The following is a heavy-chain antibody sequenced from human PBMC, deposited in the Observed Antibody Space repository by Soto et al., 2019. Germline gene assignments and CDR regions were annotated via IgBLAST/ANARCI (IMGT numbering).Heavy chain of an antibody. Sequence: VASVKVSCKASGYTFSSHAIHWVRQAPGQRLEWMGWMNAGNGDTKYSQKFQGRVAITRDTSASSAYMALSTLRSEDTAVYYCARDGARIAVFGVVYYFDYWGQGTVVTVSS. V-gene: IGHV1-3*01. D-gene: IGHD3-3*01. CDR3: ARDGARIAVFGVVYYFDY. J-gene: IGHJ4*02. CDR1: GYTFSSHA. CDR2: MNAGNGDT.